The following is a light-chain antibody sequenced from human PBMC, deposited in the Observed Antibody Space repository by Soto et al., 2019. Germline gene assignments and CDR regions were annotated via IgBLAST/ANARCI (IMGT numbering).Light chain of an antibody. Sequence: QSVLTQSPSASASLGASVKLTCTLSSGHNTYAIAWHQQQPEKGPRYLMKLNSDGSHSKGDGLPDRFSGSSSGAERYLTISSLQSEYEADYYCQTWVTGSWVFGGGTKLTVL. J-gene: IGLJ3*02. V-gene: IGLV4-69*01. CDR3: QTWVTGSWV. CDR2: LNSDGSH. CDR1: SGHNTYA.